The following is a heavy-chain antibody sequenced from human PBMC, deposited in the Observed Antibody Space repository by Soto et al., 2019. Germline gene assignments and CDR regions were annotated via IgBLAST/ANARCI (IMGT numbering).Heavy chain of an antibody. CDR3: AREFTRFGEVTLVDY. J-gene: IGHJ4*02. V-gene: IGHV1-18*01. CDR2: ISAYNGNT. D-gene: IGHD3-10*01. CDR1: GYTFTSYG. Sequence: QVQLVQSGAEVKKPGASVKVSCKASGYTFTSYGISWVRQAPGQGLEWMGWISAYNGNTNYAQKRQGRVTMTTDTSTSTAYMELRSLRSDDTAVYYCAREFTRFGEVTLVDYWGQGTLVTVSS.